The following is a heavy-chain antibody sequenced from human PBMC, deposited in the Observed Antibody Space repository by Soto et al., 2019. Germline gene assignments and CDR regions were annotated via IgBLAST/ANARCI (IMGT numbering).Heavy chain of an antibody. CDR1: GGSIGSSSYY. J-gene: IGHJ5*02. D-gene: IGHD3-10*01. CDR2: IYYSGST. V-gene: IGHV4-39*01. Sequence: PSQPLAVTGSVAGGSIGSSSYYWGRSRQPPGKGLEWIGSIYYSGSTYYNPSLKSRVTISVDTSKNQFSLKLSSVTAADTAVYYCARRTPLYASESSRFDPWGQGALVTVSS. CDR3: ARRTPLYASESSRFDP.